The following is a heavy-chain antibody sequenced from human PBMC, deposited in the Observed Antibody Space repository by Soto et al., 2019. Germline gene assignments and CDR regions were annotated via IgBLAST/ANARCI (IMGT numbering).Heavy chain of an antibody. CDR1: GFTFNHYD. Sequence: QVQLVESGGGVVQPGRSLGLSCAASGFTFNHYDMHWVRQAPGKGLEWVAAISNDGSDKYYADSVKGRLTISRDNSKNTLYLQMNSLRAEDTAVYYCAKDQGIAASHGIDWGQGTMVTVSS. J-gene: IGHJ3*01. CDR3: AKDQGIAASHGID. D-gene: IGHD6-13*01. CDR2: ISNDGSDK. V-gene: IGHV3-30*18.